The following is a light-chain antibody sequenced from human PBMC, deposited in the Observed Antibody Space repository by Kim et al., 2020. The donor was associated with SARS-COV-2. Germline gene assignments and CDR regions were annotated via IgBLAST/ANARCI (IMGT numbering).Light chain of an antibody. V-gene: IGKV3-20*01. CDR1: QSVSSSY. J-gene: IGKJ2*03. CDR2: GAS. CDR3: QQYGSSPYS. Sequence: LSPGQRATLSGRASQSVSSSYLAWYQQKPGQAPRLIIYGASSRATGIPDRFSGSGSGTDFTLTISRLEPEDFAVYYCQQYGSSPYSFGQGTKLEI.